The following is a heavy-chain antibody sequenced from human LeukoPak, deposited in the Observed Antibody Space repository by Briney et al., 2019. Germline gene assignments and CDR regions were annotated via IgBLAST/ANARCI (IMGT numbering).Heavy chain of an antibody. CDR1: GFTFSSYG. J-gene: IGHJ4*02. CDR2: ISYDGSNK. D-gene: IGHD3-10*01. V-gene: IGHV3-30*18. Sequence: GRSLRLSCAASGFTFSSYGMHWVRQAPGKGLEWVAVISYDGSNKYYADSVKGRFTISRDNSENTLYLQMNSLRAEDTAVYYCAKAWGSGSFLIDYWGQGTLVTVSS. CDR3: AKAWGSGSFLIDY.